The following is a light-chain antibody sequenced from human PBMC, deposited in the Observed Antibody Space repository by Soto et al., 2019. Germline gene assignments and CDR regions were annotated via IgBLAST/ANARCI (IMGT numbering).Light chain of an antibody. Sequence: QSVLPQPPSASGTPGQRVTISCSGSSSNIGSNYVYWYQQLPGTAPKLLIYRNNQRPSGVPDRFSGSKSGTSASLAISGLRSEDEADYYCAAWEDSLRVLFGGGTKLPAL. CDR3: AAWEDSLRVL. J-gene: IGLJ2*01. CDR1: SSNIGSNY. V-gene: IGLV1-47*01. CDR2: RNN.